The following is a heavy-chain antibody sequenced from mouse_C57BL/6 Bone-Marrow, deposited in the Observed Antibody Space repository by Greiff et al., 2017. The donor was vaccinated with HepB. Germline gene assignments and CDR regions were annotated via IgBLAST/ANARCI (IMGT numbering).Heavy chain of an antibody. J-gene: IGHJ1*03. Sequence: EVQLVESGGGLVQSGRSLKLSCTTSGFTFSDFYMEWVRQAPGKGLEWIAAIRNKANDYTQEYSATVKGRFIVSRDTCQSILYLKMNALRAEDTAIYYCSRAVGYVWYFDVWGTGTTVTVSS. CDR2: IRNKANDYTQ. D-gene: IGHD2-2*01. V-gene: IGHV7-1*01. CDR1: GFTFSDFY. CDR3: SRAVGYVWYFDV.